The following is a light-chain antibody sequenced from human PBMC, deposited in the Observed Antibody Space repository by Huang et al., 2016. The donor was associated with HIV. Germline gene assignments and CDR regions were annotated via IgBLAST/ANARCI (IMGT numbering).Light chain of an antibody. Sequence: IVMTQSPATLSVSPGERVTLSCRANRTVSTNLALYQQRPGQAPRLLIYGSSTRAPGIPARFSGSGSGTDFSLTISSLQSEDFALYYCHQYNNWLLSFGGGTRVDI. CDR2: GSS. J-gene: IGKJ4*01. CDR3: HQYNNWLLS. CDR1: RTVSTN. V-gene: IGKV3-15*01.